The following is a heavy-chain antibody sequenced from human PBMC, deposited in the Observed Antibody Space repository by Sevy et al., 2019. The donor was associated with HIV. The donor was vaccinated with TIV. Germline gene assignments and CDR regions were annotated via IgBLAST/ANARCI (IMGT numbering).Heavy chain of an antibody. CDR3: TTEYPSGPFEN. V-gene: IGHV3-15*01. CDR1: GITFSIAW. J-gene: IGHJ4*02. CDR2: IKSKTDPGTT. Sequence: GGSLRLSCAGSGITFSIAWMSWVRQVPGKGLEWVGRIKSKTDPGTTDYAAPVKGRFTISSDDSKSTLYLQMNSLKTEDTAVYYCTTEYPSGPFENWGLGTLVTVSS.